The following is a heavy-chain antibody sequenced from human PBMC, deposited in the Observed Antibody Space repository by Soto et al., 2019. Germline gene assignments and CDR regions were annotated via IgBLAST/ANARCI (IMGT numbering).Heavy chain of an antibody. J-gene: IGHJ4*02. CDR3: GRQDGSGPFGY. CDR1: GPRFPNRW. D-gene: IGHD3-10*01. CDR2: IYPGDSDI. Sequence: PVESLKMSWKYSGPRFPNRWFAGVRQVPGKGLEWMGNIYPGDSDIKYSPSLDGQVTISGDKSSRTAFLEWRSLRASDSATYYCGRQDGSGPFGYWGQGTRVTVSS. V-gene: IGHV5-51*01.